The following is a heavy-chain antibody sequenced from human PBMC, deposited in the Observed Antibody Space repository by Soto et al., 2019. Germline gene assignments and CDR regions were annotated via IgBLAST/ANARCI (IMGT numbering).Heavy chain of an antibody. V-gene: IGHV3-74*01. Sequence: EVQLVESGGALVQTGGSLRLSCAASGFTFGSSLMHWVRQAPGKGLVWVSRISGDGRTIYYADSVKGRFTISRDNAKNTLSLQMNSLRAEDTAVYYCTRGAATITTGSWSWCQGSLVTVSS. J-gene: IGHJ4*02. CDR1: GFTFGSSL. D-gene: IGHD4-4*01. CDR2: ISGDGRTI. CDR3: TRGAATITTGSWS.